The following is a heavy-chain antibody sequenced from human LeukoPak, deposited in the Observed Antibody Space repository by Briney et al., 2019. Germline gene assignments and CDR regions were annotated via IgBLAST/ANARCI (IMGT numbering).Heavy chain of an antibody. CDR3: ARGVGYYDSSGYPEYFQH. Sequence: ASVKVSCKASGYTFTSYGISWVRQAPGQGLEWMGIINPSGGSTSYAQKFQGRVTMTRDTSTSTVYMELSSLRSEDTAVYYCARGVGYYDSSGYPEYFQHWGQGTLVTVSS. D-gene: IGHD3-22*01. J-gene: IGHJ1*01. V-gene: IGHV1-46*01. CDR1: GYTFTSYG. CDR2: INPSGGST.